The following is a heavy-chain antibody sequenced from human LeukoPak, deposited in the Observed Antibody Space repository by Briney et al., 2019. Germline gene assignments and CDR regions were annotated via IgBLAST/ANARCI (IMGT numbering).Heavy chain of an antibody. Sequence: SVKVSCKASGGTFSIYTISWVRQAPGQGLEWMGGIIPIFGTANYAQKFQGRVTITADESTSTAYMELSSLRSEDTAVYYCASAPGRYYDILTGWYYYYYMDVWGKGTTVTVSS. D-gene: IGHD3-9*01. CDR1: GGTFSIYT. J-gene: IGHJ6*03. V-gene: IGHV1-69*13. CDR2: IIPIFGTA. CDR3: ASAPGRYYDILTGWYYYYYMDV.